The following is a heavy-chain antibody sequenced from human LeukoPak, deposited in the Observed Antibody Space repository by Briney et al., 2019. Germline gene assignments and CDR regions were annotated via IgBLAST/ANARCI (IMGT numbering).Heavy chain of an antibody. CDR1: GGSISSYY. CDR3: ARVNKDSSGWYDGFDY. Sequence: SETLSLTCTVSGGSISSYYWSWIRQPPGKGLEWIGYIYYSGSTNYNPSLKSRVTISVDTSKNQFSLKLSSVTAADTAVYYCARVNKDSSGWYDGFDYWGQETLITVSS. CDR2: IYYSGST. D-gene: IGHD6-19*01. J-gene: IGHJ4*02. V-gene: IGHV4-59*01.